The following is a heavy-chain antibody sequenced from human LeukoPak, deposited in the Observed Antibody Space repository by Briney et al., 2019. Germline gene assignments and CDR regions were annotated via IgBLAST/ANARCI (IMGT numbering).Heavy chain of an antibody. J-gene: IGHJ5*02. CDR2: IYPGDSDT. V-gene: IGHV5-51*01. Sequence: GESLKISCKGSGYSFTSYWIGWVRQMPGKGLEWMGIIYPGDSDTRYNPSFQGQVTISADKSIKTAYLQWSSLKASDTAMYYCATPYYYDSSGQINPWGQGTLVTVSS. CDR1: GYSFTSYW. D-gene: IGHD3-22*01. CDR3: ATPYYYDSSGQINP.